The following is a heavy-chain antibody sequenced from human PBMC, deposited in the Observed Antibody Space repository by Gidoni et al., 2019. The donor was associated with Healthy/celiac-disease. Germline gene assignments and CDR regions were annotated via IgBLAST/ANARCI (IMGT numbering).Heavy chain of an antibody. CDR2: ISGSGGST. Sequence: EVQLLESGGGLVQPGGSLRLSCAASGFTFSSYAMSWVRQAPGQGLEGVSAISGSGGSTYYADSVKGRFTISRDNSKNTLYLQMNSLRAEDTAVYYCAKDWPIAVAGTYEYWGQGTLVTVSS. J-gene: IGHJ4*02. CDR1: GFTFSSYA. CDR3: AKDWPIAVAGTYEY. V-gene: IGHV3-23*01. D-gene: IGHD6-19*01.